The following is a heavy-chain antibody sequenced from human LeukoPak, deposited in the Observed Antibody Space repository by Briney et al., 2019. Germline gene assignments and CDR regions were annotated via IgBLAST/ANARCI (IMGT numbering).Heavy chain of an antibody. J-gene: IGHJ4*02. V-gene: IGHV3-21*01. D-gene: IGHD1-26*01. CDR3: ARGRSTWHLDY. Sequence: GGSLRLSCAASEFSVGSNYMTWVRQAPGKGLEWVSYISSTNGYIYYADSVRGRFTISRDNAKNSLSLQMNSLRAEDTAVYYCARGRSTWHLDYWGQGTLVTVSS. CDR2: ISSTNGYI. CDR1: EFSVGSNY.